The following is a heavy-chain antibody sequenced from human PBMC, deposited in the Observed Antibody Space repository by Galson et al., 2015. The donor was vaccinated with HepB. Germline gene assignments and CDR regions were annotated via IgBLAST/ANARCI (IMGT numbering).Heavy chain of an antibody. CDR3: ARDVKLPVDVWNGPLGTYYFDL. CDR1: GFYFSSSW. V-gene: IGHV3-7*01. D-gene: IGHD3-3*01. Sequence: SLRLSCAASGFYFSSSWMSWVRQAPGKGLEWVANIKRDGSEKYYVDSVKGRFTVSRDNAKNSLFLQMNSLRAEDTAVYYCARDVKLPVDVWNGPLGTYYFDLWGQGTLVTVSS. CDR2: IKRDGSEK. J-gene: IGHJ4*02.